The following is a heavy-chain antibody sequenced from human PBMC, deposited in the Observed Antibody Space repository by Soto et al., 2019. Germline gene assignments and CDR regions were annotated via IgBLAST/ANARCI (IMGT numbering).Heavy chain of an antibody. J-gene: IGHJ4*02. Sequence: PSETLSLTCPVYGGSISGYYWSWIRQPPGKGLEWIAFIHYTGSSNSNPSLKSRVTISVDTSKNQLSLKLNSVSAADTAVYYCARGPPPPGYCFDYWGQGTLVTVSS. D-gene: IGHD3-9*01. CDR2: IHYTGSS. V-gene: IGHV4-59*08. CDR1: GGSISGYY. CDR3: ARGPPPPGYCFDY.